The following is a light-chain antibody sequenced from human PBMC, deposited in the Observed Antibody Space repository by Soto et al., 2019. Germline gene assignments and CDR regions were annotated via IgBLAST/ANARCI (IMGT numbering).Light chain of an antibody. J-gene: IGKJ1*01. CDR3: MQGTAMWT. CDR2: WAS. V-gene: IGKV4-1*01. Sequence: DRVITQSPDSLAFSLDERATINCKCSRSVLYKSNNKNHLAWYQQKPGQPPQLIIYWASTRESGVPDRFSGSGSGTSFTLHISRVEAEDVGVYLCMQGTAMWTFGQGTKVDIK. CDR1: RSVLYKSNNKNH.